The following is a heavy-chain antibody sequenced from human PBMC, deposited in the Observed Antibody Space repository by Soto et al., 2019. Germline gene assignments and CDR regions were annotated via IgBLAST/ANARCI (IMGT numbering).Heavy chain of an antibody. V-gene: IGHV4-39*07. CDR2: IYYSGST. CDR3: ARDRSTGTPQGSYYCMDV. J-gene: IGHJ6*02. D-gene: IGHD1-1*01. CDR1: GGSISSSSYY. Sequence: SETLSLTCTVSGGSISSSSYYWGWIRQPPGKGLEWIGSIYYSGSTYYNPSLKSRVTISVDTSKNQFSLKLTSVTAADTAVYYCARDRSTGTPQGSYYCMDVWGQGTTVTVSS.